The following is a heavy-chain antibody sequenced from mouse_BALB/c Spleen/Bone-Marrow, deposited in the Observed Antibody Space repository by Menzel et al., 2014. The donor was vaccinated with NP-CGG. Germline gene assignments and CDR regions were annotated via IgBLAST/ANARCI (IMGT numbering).Heavy chain of an antibody. CDR3: ARDSFLITRALDY. CDR2: IWGDGST. J-gene: IGHJ4*01. V-gene: IGHV2-6-7*01. D-gene: IGHD2-4*01. Sequence: VKLMESGPGLVAPSQSLSITCTVSGFSLTGYGVSWVRQSPGKRLEWLGMIWGDGSTDYNSALKSRLSISKDNSKSQVFLKMNSLQTDDTARYYCARDSFLITRALDYWGQGTSVTVSS. CDR1: GFSLTGYG.